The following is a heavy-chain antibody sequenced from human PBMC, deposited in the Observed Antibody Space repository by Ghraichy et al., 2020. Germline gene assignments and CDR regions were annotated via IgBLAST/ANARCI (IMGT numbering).Heavy chain of an antibody. V-gene: IGHV3-53*01. CDR1: GFSVSDNY. D-gene: IGHD6-19*01. J-gene: IGHJ6*02. CDR2: IYSGGST. CDR3: ARDGKGSGWYYYCIDV. Sequence: GESLRLSCAVSGFSVSDNYMSWVRQAPGKGLDWVSVIYSGGSTYYADSVKGRFTISRDNSKNTLYLQMNSLRAEDTAVYYCARDGKGSGWYYYCIDVWGQGATVTVSS.